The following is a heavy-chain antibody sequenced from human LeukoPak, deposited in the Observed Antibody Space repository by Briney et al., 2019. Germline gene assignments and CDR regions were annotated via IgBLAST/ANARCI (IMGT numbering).Heavy chain of an antibody. CDR1: GGSFSGYY. CDR2: INHSGST. J-gene: IGHJ3*02. D-gene: IGHD4/OR15-4a*01. CDR3: ARRSRLMVVTPHAFDI. V-gene: IGHV4-34*01. Sequence: PSETLSLTCAVYGGSFSGYYWSWIRQPPGKGLEWIGEINHSGSTNYNPSLKSRVTLSVDTSKNQFSLKLSSVTAADTAVYYCARRSRLMVVTPHAFDIWGQGTMVTVSS.